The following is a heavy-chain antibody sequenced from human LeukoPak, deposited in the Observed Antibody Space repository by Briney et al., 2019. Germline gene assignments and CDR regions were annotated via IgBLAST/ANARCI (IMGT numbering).Heavy chain of an antibody. J-gene: IGHJ4*02. V-gene: IGHV4-38-2*02. CDR2: IYHSGNT. Sequence: SETLSLTCSVSGFSISGGYYWGWIRQPPGKGLEWLGSIYHSGNTDYNPSLKSRVTISVDTAKNKFFLRLGSVTAADTAVYYCARGTLYSGWSYYFDYWGQGSQVTVSS. CDR1: GFSISGGYY. D-gene: IGHD6-19*01. CDR3: ARGTLYSGWSYYFDY.